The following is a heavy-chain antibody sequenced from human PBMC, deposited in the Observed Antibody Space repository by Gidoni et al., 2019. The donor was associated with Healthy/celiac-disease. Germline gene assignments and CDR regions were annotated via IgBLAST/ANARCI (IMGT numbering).Heavy chain of an antibody. J-gene: IGHJ5*02. CDR1: GGSISSYY. CDR3: ARHRSYGSGSYAGWFDP. V-gene: IGHV4-59*08. Sequence: QVQLQESGPGLVKPSETLSLTCTVSGGSISSYYWSWIRQPPGKGLEWIGYIYYSGSTNYNPSLKSRVTISVDTSKNQFSLKLSSVTAADTAVYYCARHRSYGSGSYAGWFDPWGQGTLVTVSS. CDR2: IYYSGST. D-gene: IGHD3-10*01.